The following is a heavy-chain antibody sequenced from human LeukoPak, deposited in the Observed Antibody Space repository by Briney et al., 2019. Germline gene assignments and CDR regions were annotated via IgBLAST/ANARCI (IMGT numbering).Heavy chain of an antibody. CDR3: AGGGGKWLQLRGYYYSMDV. J-gene: IGHJ6*03. Sequence: PSETLSLTCAVYGGSFSGYYWSWIRQPPGKVLEWIGEINHSGSTNYNPSLKSRVTISVDTSKNQFSSKLSAGTAADTACFYCAGGGGKWLQLRGYYYSMDVWGKGTTVIVSS. V-gene: IGHV4-34*01. D-gene: IGHD5-24*01. CDR1: GGSFSGYY. CDR2: INHSGST.